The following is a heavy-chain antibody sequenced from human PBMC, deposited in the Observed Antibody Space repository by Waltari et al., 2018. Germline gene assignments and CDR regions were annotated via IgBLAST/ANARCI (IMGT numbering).Heavy chain of an antibody. Sequence: QVQLVESGGGLVKPGGSLSVSCAAAGFRFSDYFMSWIRQAPGKGLEWFSYISSSSGYTKYADSVKARFTISRDNAKNSLYLQMNSLRADDTAIYYCAKEENGYPDYWGQGTLVTVSS. CDR2: ISSSSGYT. D-gene: IGHD3-22*01. CDR1: GFRFSDYF. V-gene: IGHV3-11*05. CDR3: AKEENGYPDY. J-gene: IGHJ4*02.